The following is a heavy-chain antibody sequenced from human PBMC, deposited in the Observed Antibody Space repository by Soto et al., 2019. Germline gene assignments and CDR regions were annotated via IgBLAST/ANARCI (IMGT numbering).Heavy chain of an antibody. CDR3: ARQRNVVVVHYYFDY. V-gene: IGHV4-39*01. Sequence: KASETLSLTCTVSGGSISSSSYYWGWIRQPPGKGLEWIGSIYYSGSTYYNPSLKSRVTISVDTSKNQFSLKLSSVTAADTAVYYFARQRNVVVVHYYFDYWGQGTLVTVSS. CDR2: IYYSGST. J-gene: IGHJ4*02. CDR1: GGSISSSSYY. D-gene: IGHD2-15*01.